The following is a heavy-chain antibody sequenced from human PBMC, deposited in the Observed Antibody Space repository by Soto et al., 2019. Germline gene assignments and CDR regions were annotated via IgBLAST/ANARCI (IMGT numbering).Heavy chain of an antibody. CDR1: GFTVSSIY. Sequence: GGSLRLSCAASGFTVSSIYMSWVRQAPGKGLEWVSVIYSGGSTYYADSVKGRFTISRDNSKNTLYLQMNNLRAEDTAVYYCARGPLSSPRMTTTFFDYWGQGTLVTVSS. J-gene: IGHJ4*02. D-gene: IGHD4-4*01. CDR3: ARGPLSSPRMTTTFFDY. CDR2: IYSGGST. V-gene: IGHV3-53*01.